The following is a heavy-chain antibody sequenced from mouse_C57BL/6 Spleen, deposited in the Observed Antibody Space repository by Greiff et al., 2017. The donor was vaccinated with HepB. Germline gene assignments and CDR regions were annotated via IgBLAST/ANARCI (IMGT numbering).Heavy chain of an antibody. V-gene: IGHV14-1*01. Sequence: VQLQQSGAELVRPGASVKLSCTASGFNIKDYYMHWVKQRPEQGLEWIGRIDPDDGDTEYAPKFQGKATMTADTSSNPAYLQLSSLTSEDTAVYCCTTVAQATTYWGQGTLVTVSA. J-gene: IGHJ3*01. CDR3: TTVAQATTY. CDR1: GFNIKDYY. CDR2: IDPDDGDT. D-gene: IGHD3-2*02.